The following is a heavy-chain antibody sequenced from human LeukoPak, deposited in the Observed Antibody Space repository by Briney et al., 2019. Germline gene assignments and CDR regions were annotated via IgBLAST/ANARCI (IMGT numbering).Heavy chain of an antibody. J-gene: IGHJ5*02. V-gene: IGHV3-11*01. CDR2: XXXSGSTI. Sequence: GGSLRLSCAASGXTXXDYYMSWIRQAXXXXXXXXXYXXXSGSTIYYADSVKGRFTISRDNAKNSLYLQMNSLRAEDTAVYYCARDHPGIQLWLGVWFDPWGQGTLVTVSS. D-gene: IGHD5-18*01. CDR3: ARDHPGIQLWLGVWFDP. CDR1: GXTXXDYY.